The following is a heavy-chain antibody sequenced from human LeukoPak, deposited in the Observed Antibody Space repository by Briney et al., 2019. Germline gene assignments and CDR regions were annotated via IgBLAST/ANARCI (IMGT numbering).Heavy chain of an antibody. J-gene: IGHJ3*02. CDR3: ARVRGEAFDI. V-gene: IGHV3-48*03. CDR2: ISSSGSTI. CDR1: GFTFSSYE. D-gene: IGHD3-10*01. Sequence: GGSLRLSCAASGFTFSSYEMNWVRQAPGKGLEWVSYISSSGSTIYYADSVKGRFTISRDNAKNPLHLQMNSLRAEDTAVYYCARVRGEAFDIWGQGTMVTVSS.